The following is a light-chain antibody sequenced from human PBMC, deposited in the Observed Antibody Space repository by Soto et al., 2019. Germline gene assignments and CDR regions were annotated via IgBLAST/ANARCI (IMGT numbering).Light chain of an antibody. Sequence: QSALTQPASVSGSPGQSITISCTGTSSDVGGYNYVSWYQQHPGQAPTLMIYDVSNRPSGVSNRFSGSKSGNTASLTISGLQAEDEADYYCCSYTSSSALYVFGTGTKVTVL. CDR1: SSDVGGYNY. CDR2: DVS. CDR3: CSYTSSSALYV. V-gene: IGLV2-14*01. J-gene: IGLJ1*01.